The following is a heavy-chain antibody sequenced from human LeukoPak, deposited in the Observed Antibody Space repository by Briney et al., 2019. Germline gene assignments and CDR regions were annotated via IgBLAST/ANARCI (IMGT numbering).Heavy chain of an antibody. Sequence: PSETLSLTCTVSGGSISSSSYYWGWIRQPPGKGLEWIGEINHSGSTNYNPSLKSRVTISVDTSKNQFSLKLSSVTAADTAVYYCARGQLWTDYWGQGTLVTVSS. V-gene: IGHV4-39*07. CDR2: INHSGST. CDR1: GGSISSSSYY. J-gene: IGHJ4*02. CDR3: ARGQLWTDY. D-gene: IGHD5-18*01.